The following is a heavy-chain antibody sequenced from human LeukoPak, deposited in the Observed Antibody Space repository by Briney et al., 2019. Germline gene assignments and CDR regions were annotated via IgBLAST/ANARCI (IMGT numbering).Heavy chain of an antibody. CDR3: ARGQSYDFWSGYFFDY. CDR2: IYTSGST. D-gene: IGHD3-3*01. Sequence: SETLSLTCTVSGGSISSYYWSWIRQPAGKGLEWIGRIYTSGSTNYNPSLKSRVTMSVDTSKNQFSLKLSSVTAADTAVYYCARGQSYDFWSGYFFDYWGQGTLVTVSS. V-gene: IGHV4-4*07. J-gene: IGHJ4*02. CDR1: GGSISSYY.